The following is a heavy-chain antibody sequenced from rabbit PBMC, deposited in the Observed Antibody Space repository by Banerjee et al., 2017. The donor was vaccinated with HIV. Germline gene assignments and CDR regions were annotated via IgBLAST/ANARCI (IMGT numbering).Heavy chain of an antibody. D-gene: IGHD3-1*01. Sequence: QEQLEESGGGLVKPEGSLTLTCTASGIDFRHYYYMCWVRQAPGKGLEWIGCIDTSNTNTGYASWAKGRFTISKTSSTTVTLQMTSLTAADTATYFCARDWGLWGQGTLVTVS. CDR2: IDTSNTNT. J-gene: IGHJ3*01. CDR1: GIDFRHYYY. CDR3: ARDWGL. V-gene: IGHV1S45*01.